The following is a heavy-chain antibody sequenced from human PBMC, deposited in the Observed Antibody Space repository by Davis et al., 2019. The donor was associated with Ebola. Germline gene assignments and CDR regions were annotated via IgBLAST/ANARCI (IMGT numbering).Heavy chain of an antibody. CDR2: ISSSSSYI. J-gene: IGHJ4*02. Sequence: PGGSLRLSCAASGFTFSSYSMNWVRQAPGKGLEWVSSISSSSSYIYYADSVKGRFTISRDNAKNSLYLQMNSLRAEDTAVYYCARQYSSGWSRQHYFDYWGQGTLVTVSS. CDR3: ARQYSSGWSRQHYFDY. V-gene: IGHV3-21*01. D-gene: IGHD6-19*01. CDR1: GFTFSSYS.